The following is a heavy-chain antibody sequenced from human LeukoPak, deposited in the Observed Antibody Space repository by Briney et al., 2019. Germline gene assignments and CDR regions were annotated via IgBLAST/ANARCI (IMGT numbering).Heavy chain of an antibody. CDR1: GGTFSSYA. CDR3: ARISWDGSGSYRYYFDY. CDR2: MNPNSGNT. V-gene: IGHV1-8*02. J-gene: IGHJ4*02. D-gene: IGHD3-10*01. Sequence: ASVKVSCKASGGTFSSYAISWVRQAPGQGLGWMGWMNPNSGNTGYAQKFQGRVTMTRNTSISTAYMELSSLRSEDTAVYYCARISWDGSGSYRYYFDYWGQGTLVTVSS.